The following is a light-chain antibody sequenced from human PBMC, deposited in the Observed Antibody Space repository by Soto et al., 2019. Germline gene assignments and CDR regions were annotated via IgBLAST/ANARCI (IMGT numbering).Light chain of an antibody. Sequence: QSALTQPASVSGSPGQSITISCTGTSNDVGGYNFVSWYQHHPGKAPKLMIYDVSNRPSGVSNRFSGSKSGNTASLTISGLQAEDEADYHCSSYTSSSTVVFGGGTKLTVL. CDR1: SNDVGGYNF. CDR2: DVS. J-gene: IGLJ2*01. CDR3: SSYTSSSTVV. V-gene: IGLV2-14*01.